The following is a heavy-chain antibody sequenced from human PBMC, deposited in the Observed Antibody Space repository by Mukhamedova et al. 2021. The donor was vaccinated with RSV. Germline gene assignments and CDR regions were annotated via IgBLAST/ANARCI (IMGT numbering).Heavy chain of an antibody. J-gene: IGHJ4*02. V-gene: IGHV3-21*01. Sequence: GKGLEWVSSISSSSSYIYYADSVKGRFTISRDNAKNSLYLQMNSLRAEDTAVYYCARDNGYSYGRIDYWGQGTLVTVSS. D-gene: IGHD5-18*01. CDR3: ARDNGYSYGRIDY. CDR2: ISSSSSYI.